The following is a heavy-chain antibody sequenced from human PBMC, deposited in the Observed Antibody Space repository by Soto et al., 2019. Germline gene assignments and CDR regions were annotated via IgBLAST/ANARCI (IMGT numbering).Heavy chain of an antibody. J-gene: IGHJ4*02. Sequence: PGGSLRLSCAASGFTFSSYAMSWVRQAPGKGLEWVSAISGSGGSTYYADSVKGRFTISRDNSKNTLYLQMNSLRAEDTAVYYCATTPLLRFLEWLLSFDYWGQGTLVTVSS. CDR2: ISGSGGST. V-gene: IGHV3-23*01. D-gene: IGHD3-3*01. CDR1: GFTFSSYA. CDR3: ATTPLLRFLEWLLSFDY.